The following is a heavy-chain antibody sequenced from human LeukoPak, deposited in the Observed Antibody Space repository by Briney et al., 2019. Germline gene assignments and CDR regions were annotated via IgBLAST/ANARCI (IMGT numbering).Heavy chain of an antibody. V-gene: IGHV3-74*01. J-gene: IGHJ4*02. CDR2: INSDGSST. CDR3: ARVAQEAGDPFDY. D-gene: IGHD7-27*01. Sequence: PGGSLRLSCAASGFTFSSYWMHWVRQAPGKGLVWVSRINSDGSSTSYADSVKGRFTISRDNAKNTLYLQMNSLRAEDTAVYYCARVAQEAGDPFDYWGQGTLVTVSP. CDR1: GFTFSSYW.